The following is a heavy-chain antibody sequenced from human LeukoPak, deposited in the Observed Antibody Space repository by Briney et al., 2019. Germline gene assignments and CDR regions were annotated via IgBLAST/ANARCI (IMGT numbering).Heavy chain of an antibody. D-gene: IGHD2-15*01. V-gene: IGHV1-46*01. J-gene: IGHJ3*02. Sequence: ASVKVSCKASGYTFTSYYMHWVRQAPGQGLEGMGIINPSGGSTSYAQKFQGRVTMTRDMSTSTVYMELSSLRSEDTAVYYCARTHHRHHDIRAFDIWGQGTMVTVSS. CDR1: GYTFTSYY. CDR3: ARTHHRHHDIRAFDI. CDR2: INPSGGST.